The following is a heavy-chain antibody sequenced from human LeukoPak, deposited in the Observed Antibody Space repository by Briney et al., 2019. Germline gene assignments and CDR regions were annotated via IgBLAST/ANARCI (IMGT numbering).Heavy chain of an antibody. J-gene: IGHJ6*03. CDR2: IIPIFGTA. CDR3: ARGSLGYCSSTSCYYYYYYMDV. D-gene: IGHD2-2*01. V-gene: IGHV1-69*13. CDR1: GGTFSSYA. Sequence: SVKVSCKASGGTFSSYAISWVRQAPGQGLEWMGGIIPIFGTANYAQKFQGRVTITADESTSIAYMELSSLRSEDTAVYYCARGSLGYCSSTSCYYYYYYMDVWGKGTTVTVSS.